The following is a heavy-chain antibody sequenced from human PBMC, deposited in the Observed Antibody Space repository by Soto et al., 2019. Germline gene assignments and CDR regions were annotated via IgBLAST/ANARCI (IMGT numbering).Heavy chain of an antibody. J-gene: IGHJ6*03. CDR3: AEVLGYCSSTSCYPPDKYYYYYMDV. CDR2: MNPNSGNT. CDR1: GYTFTSYD. D-gene: IGHD2-2*01. Sequence: ASVKVSCKASGYTFTSYDINWVRQATGQGLEWMGWMNPNSGNTGYTQKFRGRVTMTRNTSISTAYMELSSLRSEDTAVYYCAEVLGYCSSTSCYPPDKYYYYYMDVWGKGTTVTVSS. V-gene: IGHV1-8*01.